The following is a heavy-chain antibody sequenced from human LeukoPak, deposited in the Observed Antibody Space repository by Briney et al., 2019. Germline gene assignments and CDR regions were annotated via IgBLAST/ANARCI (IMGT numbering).Heavy chain of an antibody. J-gene: IGHJ4*02. V-gene: IGHV4-30-2*01. CDR3: ARAAMVRGVHFDY. D-gene: IGHD3-10*01. CDR1: GGSISSGGYS. Sequence: PSQTLSLTCAVSGGSISSGGYSWSWIRQPPGKGLEWIGYIYHSGSTYYNPSLKSRVTRSVDRSKNQFSLKLSSVTAADTAVYYCARAAMVRGVHFDYWGQGTLVTVSS. CDR2: IYHSGST.